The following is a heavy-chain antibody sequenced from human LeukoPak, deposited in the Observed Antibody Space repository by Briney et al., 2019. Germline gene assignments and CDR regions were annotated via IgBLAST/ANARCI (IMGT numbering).Heavy chain of an antibody. CDR1: GGSISSSNW. CDR2: IYHSGST. D-gene: IGHD2-2*01. CDR3: ARAPTVLVGYCSSSSCQADY. V-gene: IGHV4-4*02. Sequence: SETLSLTCAVSGGSISSSNWWSWVRQPPGKGLEWIGEIYHSGSTNYNPSLKSRVTISVDKSKNQFSLKLSSATAADTAVYYCARAPTVLVGYCSSSSCQADYWGQGTLVTVSS. J-gene: IGHJ4*02.